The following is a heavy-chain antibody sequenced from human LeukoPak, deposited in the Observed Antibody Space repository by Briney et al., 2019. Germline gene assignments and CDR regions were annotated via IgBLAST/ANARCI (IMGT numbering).Heavy chain of an antibody. J-gene: IGHJ4*02. CDR3: ARVYITYYYDSSGYYSLDY. V-gene: IGHV1-69*13. D-gene: IGHD3-22*01. Sequence: VASVKVSCKASGGTFSSYAISWVRQAPGQGLEWMGGIIPIFGTANYAQKFQGRVTITADESTSTAYMELSSLRSEDTAVYYCARVYITYYYDSSGYYSLDYWGQGTLVTVSS. CDR2: IIPIFGTA. CDR1: GGTFSSYA.